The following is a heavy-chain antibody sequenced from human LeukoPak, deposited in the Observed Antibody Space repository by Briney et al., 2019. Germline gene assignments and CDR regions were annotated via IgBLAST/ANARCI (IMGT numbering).Heavy chain of an antibody. Sequence: GGSLRLSCAASGFTFSSYGMHWVRQAPGKGLEWVTFIRYDGSNKYYADSVKGRFTISRDNSKNTLYLQMNTLRAEDTAVYYCARDSGNYLDAFDIWGQGTMVTVSS. CDR2: IRYDGSNK. D-gene: IGHD1-7*01. V-gene: IGHV3-30*02. J-gene: IGHJ3*02. CDR1: GFTFSSYG. CDR3: ARDSGNYLDAFDI.